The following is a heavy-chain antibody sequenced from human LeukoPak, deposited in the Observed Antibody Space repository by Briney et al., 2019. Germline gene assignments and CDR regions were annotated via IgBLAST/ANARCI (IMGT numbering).Heavy chain of an antibody. Sequence: SETLSLTCTVSGGSISSYYWSWIRQPPGKGMEWIGYIYYSGRTNYNPSLRSRGTISVDTSKNQFSLKLSSVTAADTAVYHCARYLTYYYYSSGEGAFDIWGQGTMVTVSS. V-gene: IGHV4-59*01. D-gene: IGHD3-22*01. CDR3: ARYLTYYYYSSGEGAFDI. CDR1: GGSISSYY. CDR2: IYYSGRT. J-gene: IGHJ3*02.